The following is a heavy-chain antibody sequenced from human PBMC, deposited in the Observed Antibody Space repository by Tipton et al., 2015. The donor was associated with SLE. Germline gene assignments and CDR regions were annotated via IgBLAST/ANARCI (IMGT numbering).Heavy chain of an antibody. CDR1: GGSISRHY. CDR2: IYYTGST. V-gene: IGHV4-59*11. Sequence: TLSLTCTVSGGSISRHYWSWIRQPPGKGLEWIGYIYYTGSTNYNPSLKSRVTISVDTSQNRFSLQLTSVTAADTAVYYCARDTWAGGFSGYGENHWGQGTLVTGSS. J-gene: IGHJ5*02. CDR3: ARDTWAGGFSGYGENH. D-gene: IGHD5-12*01.